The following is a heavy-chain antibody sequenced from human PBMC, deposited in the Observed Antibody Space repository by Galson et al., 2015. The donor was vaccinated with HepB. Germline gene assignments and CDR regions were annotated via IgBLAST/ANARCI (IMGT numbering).Heavy chain of an antibody. D-gene: IGHD2-21*02. CDR1: GFTFSSYS. CDR3: ASLDLVVTAQEDAFDI. CDR2: ISSSSSTI. Sequence: SLRLSCAASGFTFSSYSMNWVRQAPGKGLEWVSYISSSSSTIYYADSVKGRFTISRDNAKNSLYLQMNSLRAEDTAVYYCASLDLVVTAQEDAFDIWGQGTMVTVSS. V-gene: IGHV3-48*01. J-gene: IGHJ3*02.